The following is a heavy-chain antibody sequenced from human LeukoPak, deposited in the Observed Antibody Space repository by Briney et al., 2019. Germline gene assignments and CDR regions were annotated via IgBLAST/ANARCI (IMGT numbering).Heavy chain of an antibody. CDR3: ARQPDYNHYYYYGMDV. CDR2: ISSTSGYT. V-gene: IGHV3-11*06. CDR1: GFTFSDYY. Sequence: TGGSLRLSCAASGFTFSDYYISWIRQAPGKGLEWVSYISSTSGYTNYADSVKGRFTISRDNAKNSLYLQMNSLRAEDTAVYYCARQPDYNHYYYYGMDVWGQGTTVTVSS. D-gene: IGHD4-11*01. J-gene: IGHJ6*02.